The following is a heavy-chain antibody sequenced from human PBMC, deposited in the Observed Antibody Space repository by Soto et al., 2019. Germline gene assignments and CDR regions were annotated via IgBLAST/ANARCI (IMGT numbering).Heavy chain of an antibody. J-gene: IGHJ5*02. CDR3: ARHSVSYYRMYNWFDP. V-gene: IGHV4-59*08. CDR2: IYYSGST. CDR1: GGSISSYY. D-gene: IGHD3-10*01. Sequence: QAKLQESGPGLVKHSETLSRTCTVSGGSISSYYWSWIRQPPGKGLEWIGYIYYSGSTNYNPSLKSRVTISVDTSKNQFSLKLSSVTAADTAVYYCARHSVSYYRMYNWFDPWGQGTLVTVSS.